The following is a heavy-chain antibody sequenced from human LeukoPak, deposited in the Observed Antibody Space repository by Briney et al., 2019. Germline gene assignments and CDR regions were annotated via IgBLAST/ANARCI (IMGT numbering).Heavy chain of an antibody. CDR1: GFTFSDYY. CDR2: ISSSGSTI. D-gene: IGHD1-26*01. CDR3: ARDSGDSGSYTNWFDP. V-gene: IGHV3-11*01. Sequence: PGGSLRLSCAASGFTFSDYYMSWIRQAPGKGLEWVSYISSSGSTIYYADSVEGRFTISRDNAKNSLYLQMNSLRAEDTAVYYCARDSGDSGSYTNWFDPWGQGTLVTVSS. J-gene: IGHJ5*02.